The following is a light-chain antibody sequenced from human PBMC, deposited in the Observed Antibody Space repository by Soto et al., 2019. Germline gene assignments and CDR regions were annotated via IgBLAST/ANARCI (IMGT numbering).Light chain of an antibody. J-gene: IGKJ4*01. Sequence: IQMTQSPSSLSASVGDRVTITCQASQDISMYLNWYRQKPGQAPEVLIYDASKWARGVPSRFSGSGSATHFTFTVTSLQPEDFATYYCQQRDTLLTFGGGTTVEV. CDR1: QDISMY. CDR2: DAS. V-gene: IGKV1-33*01. CDR3: QQRDTLLT.